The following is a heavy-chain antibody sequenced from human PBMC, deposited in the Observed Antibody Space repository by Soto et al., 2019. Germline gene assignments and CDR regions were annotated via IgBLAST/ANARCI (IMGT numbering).Heavy chain of an antibody. Sequence: GGSLSLSCEASGFTFIIHGMTWVRQAPRKGLEWVSIISGSGDTTFYADSVKGRFTISRDNSKNTVSLQMNSLTAEDTAVYYCAKSIAARHLTVFGSWGQGTLLTVSS. CDR1: GFTFIIHG. V-gene: IGHV3-23*01. J-gene: IGHJ4*02. CDR3: AKSIAARHLTVFGS. D-gene: IGHD6-6*01. CDR2: ISGSGDTT.